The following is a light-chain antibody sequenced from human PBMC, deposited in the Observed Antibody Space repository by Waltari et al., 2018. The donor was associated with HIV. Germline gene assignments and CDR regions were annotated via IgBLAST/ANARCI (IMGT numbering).Light chain of an antibody. Sequence: QSALTQPASVSGSPGQSTTISCRGTSSDFGFYNYVSWYHQVPGKFPKVIIYEVTSRPSGVSDRFSGSRAGNAASLTISGLQPEDEADYYCTSYTPSDTLVFGGGTK. CDR3: TSYTPSDTLV. J-gene: IGLJ2*01. CDR2: EVT. V-gene: IGLV2-14*01. CDR1: SSDFGFYNY.